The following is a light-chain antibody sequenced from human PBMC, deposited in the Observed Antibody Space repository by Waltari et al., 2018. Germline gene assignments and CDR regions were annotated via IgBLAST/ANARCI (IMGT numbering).Light chain of an antibody. CDR2: WAS. J-gene: IGKJ4*01. CDR1: QSVLFSSNSKNY. V-gene: IGKV4-1*01. Sequence: DIVMTQSPDSLAVSLGERATINCKSSQSVLFSSNSKNYLAWYQQKPGQPPKLLIYWASTRESGVPDRFSGSGSGTDFTLTITSMQPDDFATYYCQHYKNFPLTFGGGTNVEV. CDR3: QHYKNFPLT.